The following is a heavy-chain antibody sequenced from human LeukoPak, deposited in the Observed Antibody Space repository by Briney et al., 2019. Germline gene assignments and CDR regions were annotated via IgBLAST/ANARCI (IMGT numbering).Heavy chain of an antibody. V-gene: IGHV3-30-3*01. Sequence: GRSLRLSCAASGFTFSSYAMHWVRQAPGKGLEWVAVISYDGSNKYYADSVKGRFTISRDNSKNTLYLQMNSLRAEDTAVYYCARDHRLSYFDYWGQGTLVTVSP. CDR2: ISYDGSNK. J-gene: IGHJ4*02. CDR1: GFTFSSYA. CDR3: ARDHRLSYFDY.